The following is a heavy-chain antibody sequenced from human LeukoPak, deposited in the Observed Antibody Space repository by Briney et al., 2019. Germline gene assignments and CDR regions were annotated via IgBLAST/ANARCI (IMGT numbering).Heavy chain of an antibody. CDR2: TNPNSDGT. D-gene: IGHD3-3*01. Sequence: SVKVSCKASGYTFTGYYMDWVRETPGQGHEWIVWTNPNSDGTTYAQKFQGRVTMTRDTSISTAYMELSRLRSDDTAVYYCARVSRVRFLEWLFQQWGQGTLVTVSS. CDR3: ARVSRVRFLEWLFQQ. V-gene: IGHV1-2*02. J-gene: IGHJ4*02. CDR1: GYTFTGYY.